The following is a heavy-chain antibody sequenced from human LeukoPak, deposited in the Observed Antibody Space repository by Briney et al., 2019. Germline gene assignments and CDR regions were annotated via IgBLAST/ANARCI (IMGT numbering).Heavy chain of an antibody. Sequence: GSSLTPSCAPSGFTVSTYGMQSVRQAPGKGRGWEAVVSFDGSNKYYADSVKGRFTISRDNSKNTLYLQMNSLRAEDTAVYYCAKDWGNWVYGYCFDHWGQGTLVTVSS. CDR3: AKDWGNWVYGYCFDH. CDR2: VSFDGSNK. J-gene: IGHJ4*02. CDR1: GFTVSTYG. D-gene: IGHD7-27*01. V-gene: IGHV3-30*18.